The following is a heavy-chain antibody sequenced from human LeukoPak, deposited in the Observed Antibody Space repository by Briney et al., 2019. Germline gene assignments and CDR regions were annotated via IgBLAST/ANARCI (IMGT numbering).Heavy chain of an antibody. CDR3: TRLSPDGYNPFDFDY. D-gene: IGHD5-24*01. CDR2: IRSKANSYAT. CDR1: GFTFSGSA. Sequence: GGSLRLSCAASGFTFSGSAMHWVRQASGKGLEWVGRIRSKANSYATAYAASVKGRFTISRDDSKNTAYLQMNSLKTEDTAEYYCTRLSPDGYNPFDFDYWGQGTLVTVSS. V-gene: IGHV3-73*01. J-gene: IGHJ4*02.